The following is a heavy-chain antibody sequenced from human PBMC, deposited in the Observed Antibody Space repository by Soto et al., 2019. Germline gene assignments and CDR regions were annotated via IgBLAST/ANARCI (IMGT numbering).Heavy chain of an antibody. CDR1: GGSISSGGYY. V-gene: IGHV4-39*01. CDR2: INHSGST. CDR3: ATDPYYDILTGYYSPFDY. J-gene: IGHJ4*02. D-gene: IGHD3-9*01. Sequence: SETLSLTCTVSGGSISSGGYYWSWIRQPPGKGLEWIGEINHSGSTNYNPSLKSRVTISVDTSKNQFSLKLSSVTAADTAVYYCATDPYYDILTGYYSPFDYWGQGTLVTVSS.